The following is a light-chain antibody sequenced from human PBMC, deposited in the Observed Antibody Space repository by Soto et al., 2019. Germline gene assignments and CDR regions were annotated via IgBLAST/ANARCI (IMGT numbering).Light chain of an antibody. J-gene: IGLJ2*01. Sequence: QSVLTQPPSASGTPGQRVTISCSGSSSNIGSNLVNWYQQLPGTAPKLLMSSNDQRPSGVPDRFSGSKSGTSASLAISGLQSEDEADYYCAAWDDSLNGVLFGGGTKLTVL. V-gene: IGLV1-44*01. CDR2: SND. CDR3: AAWDDSLNGVL. CDR1: SSNIGSNL.